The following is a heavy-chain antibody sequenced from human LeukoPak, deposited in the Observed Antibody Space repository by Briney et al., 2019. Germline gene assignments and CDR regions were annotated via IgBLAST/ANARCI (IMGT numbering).Heavy chain of an antibody. CDR1: QFTFNHYG. J-gene: IGHJ4*02. Sequence: PGGSLTLSCVASQFTFNHYGMHWVRQAPGKGLEWVAVIWSDGSNQYYADSVKGRFTISRDNSQNTVYLQMNSLRAADTGVYFCAKDAQRGFDYSNSLEYWGQGTLVTVSS. V-gene: IGHV3-33*06. CDR2: IWSDGSNQ. CDR3: AKDAQRGFDYSNSLEY. D-gene: IGHD4-11*01.